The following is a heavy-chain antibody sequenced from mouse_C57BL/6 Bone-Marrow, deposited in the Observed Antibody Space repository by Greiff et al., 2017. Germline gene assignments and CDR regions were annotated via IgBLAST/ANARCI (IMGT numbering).Heavy chain of an antibody. V-gene: IGHV5-6*01. Sequence: EVQLVESGGDLVKPGGSLKLSCAASGFTFSSYGMSWVRQTPDKRLEWVATISSGGSYTYYPDSVKGRFTISRDNAKNTLYLQMRSPKSEDTAMYYCARLPSWFAYWGQGTLVTVSA. CDR1: GFTFSSYG. CDR2: ISSGGSYT. CDR3: ARLPSWFAY. J-gene: IGHJ3*01.